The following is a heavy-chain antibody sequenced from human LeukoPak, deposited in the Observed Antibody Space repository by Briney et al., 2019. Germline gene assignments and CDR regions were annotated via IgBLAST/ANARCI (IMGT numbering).Heavy chain of an antibody. V-gene: IGHV4-59*08. J-gene: IGHJ3*02. D-gene: IGHD2-21*02. Sequence: SETLSLTCTVSGGPTSSYYWSWIRQPPGKGLEWIGYIYYSGSTNYNPSLKSRVTISLDTSKTQFSLNLSSVTAADTAVYYCARRGMVVTPGAFDIWGRGTMVTVSS. CDR2: IYYSGST. CDR1: GGPTSSYY. CDR3: ARRGMVVTPGAFDI.